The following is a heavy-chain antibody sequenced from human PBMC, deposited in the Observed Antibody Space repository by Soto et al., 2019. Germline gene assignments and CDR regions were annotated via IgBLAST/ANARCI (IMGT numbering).Heavy chain of an antibody. CDR1: GGSISSSNW. CDR2: IYHSGST. Sequence: QVQLQESGPGLVKPSGTLSLTCAVSGGSISSSNWWSWVRQPRGKGLEWIGEIYHSGSTNYNPSLKSRVTISVDKSKNQFSLKLSSVTAADTAVYYCARSTVTTTPYYYYYGMDVWGQGTTVTVSS. CDR3: ARSTVTTTPYYYYYGMDV. J-gene: IGHJ6*02. D-gene: IGHD4-4*01. V-gene: IGHV4-4*02.